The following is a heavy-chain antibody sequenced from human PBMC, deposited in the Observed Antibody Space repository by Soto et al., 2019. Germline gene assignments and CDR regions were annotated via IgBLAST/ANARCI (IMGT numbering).Heavy chain of an antibody. J-gene: IGHJ2*01. CDR2: INPKRGGT. CDR1: GYTFSDYF. Sequence: QVQLVQSGAEVKKPGASVKVSCTTYGYTFSDYFLHWVRQAPGQGPEWMGFINPKRGGTEYAPKFQGRVTTTRDTSSSTVYMYLSGLTSDDTAIYYCARDSGIPGRYWYFGLWGRGTLVTVSS. CDR3: ARDSGIPGRYWYFGL. D-gene: IGHD2-15*01. V-gene: IGHV1-2*02.